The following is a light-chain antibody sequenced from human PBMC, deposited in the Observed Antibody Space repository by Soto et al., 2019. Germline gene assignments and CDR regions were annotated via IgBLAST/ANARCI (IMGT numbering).Light chain of an antibody. CDR3: QQYISYPWT. CDR1: QNISNW. Sequence: DIQMTQSPATLSASARDIVTINFRASQNISNWLAWYQQKPGKAPKLLIHKASSLESGVPSRFSGSGSGTEFTLTISSPQPDDFATYYCQQYISYPWTFGQGTKVDIK. V-gene: IGKV1-5*03. J-gene: IGKJ1*01. CDR2: KAS.